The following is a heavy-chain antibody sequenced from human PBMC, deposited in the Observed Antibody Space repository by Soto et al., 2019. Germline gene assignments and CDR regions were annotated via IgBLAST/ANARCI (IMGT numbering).Heavy chain of an antibody. CDR2: INAGNGNT. V-gene: IGHV1-3*01. Sequence: GASVKVSCKASGYTFTSYAMNWVRQAPGQRLEWMGWINAGNGNTKYSQKFQGRVTINPDTSKNQFSLQLNSVTPEDTAVYYCARDPPRSYSSGSVGYFDCWGQGTLVTVSS. CDR1: GYTFTSYA. J-gene: IGHJ4*02. CDR3: ARDPPRSYSSGSVGYFDC. D-gene: IGHD3-22*01.